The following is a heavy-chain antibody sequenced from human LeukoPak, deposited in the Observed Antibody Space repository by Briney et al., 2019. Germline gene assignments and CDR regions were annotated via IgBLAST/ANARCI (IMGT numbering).Heavy chain of an antibody. J-gene: IGHJ6*02. CDR3: ARGVSRDSSSWYGFNYYYGMDV. CDR1: GYTFTSYD. V-gene: IGHV1-8*01. D-gene: IGHD6-13*01. Sequence: ASVKVSCKASGYTFTSYDINWVRQATGQGLEWMGWMNPNSGNTGYAQKSQGRVTMTRNASISTAYMELSSLRSEDTAVYYCARGVSRDSSSWYGFNYYYGMDVWGQGTTVTVSS. CDR2: MNPNSGNT.